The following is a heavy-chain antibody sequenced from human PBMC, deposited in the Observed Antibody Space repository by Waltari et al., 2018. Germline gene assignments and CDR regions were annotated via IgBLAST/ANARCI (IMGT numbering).Heavy chain of an antibody. Sequence: EVQLVESGGGLVKPGGSLRLSCAASGFTFSNAWMSWVRQAPGKGLEWVGRIKNKTDGGTTDYAAPVKGRFTISRDDSKNTLYLQMNSLKTEDTAVYYCTTDPGQRIVVDPIDYWGQGTLVTVSS. D-gene: IGHD3-22*01. J-gene: IGHJ4*02. V-gene: IGHV3-15*01. CDR1: GFTFSNAW. CDR3: TTDPGQRIVVDPIDY. CDR2: IKNKTDGGTT.